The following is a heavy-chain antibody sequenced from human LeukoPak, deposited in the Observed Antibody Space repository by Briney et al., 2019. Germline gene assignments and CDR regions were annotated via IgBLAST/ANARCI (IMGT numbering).Heavy chain of an antibody. Sequence: GTSVRVSCKASGFTFTSSAMQWVRQARGQRLEWIGWIVVGSGNTNYAQKFQERVTITRDMSTSTAYMELSSLRSEDTAVYYCAADVVVPAAISWDYYYYKDVWGKGTTVTVSS. V-gene: IGHV1-58*02. J-gene: IGHJ6*03. CDR1: GFTFTSSA. D-gene: IGHD2-2*01. CDR3: AADVVVPAAISWDYYYYKDV. CDR2: IVVGSGNT.